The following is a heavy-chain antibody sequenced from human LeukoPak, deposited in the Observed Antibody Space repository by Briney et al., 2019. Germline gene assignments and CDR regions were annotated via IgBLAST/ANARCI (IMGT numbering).Heavy chain of an antibody. Sequence: SETLSLTCAVYGGSFSGYYWSWIRQPPGKGLEWIGEINHSGSTNYNPSLKSRVTISVDTSKNQFSLKLGSVTAADTAVYYCARGYQLLYDYFDYWGQGTLVSVSS. D-gene: IGHD2-2*02. J-gene: IGHJ4*02. V-gene: IGHV4-34*01. CDR3: ARGYQLLYDYFDY. CDR1: GGSFSGYY. CDR2: INHSGST.